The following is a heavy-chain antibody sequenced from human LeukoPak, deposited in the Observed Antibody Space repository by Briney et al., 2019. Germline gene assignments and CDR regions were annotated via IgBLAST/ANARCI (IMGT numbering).Heavy chain of an antibody. D-gene: IGHD2-15*01. Sequence: GASVKVSCKASGYTFTGYYMHWVRQAPGQGLEWMGWINPNSGGTNYAQKFQGRVTMTRDTSISTAYMELSRLRSDDTAVYYCARDNTRGYVWVVVAASPSEYWFDPWGQGTLVTVSS. V-gene: IGHV1-2*02. J-gene: IGHJ5*02. CDR2: INPNSGGT. CDR1: GYTFTGYY. CDR3: ARDNTRGYVWVVVAASPSEYWFDP.